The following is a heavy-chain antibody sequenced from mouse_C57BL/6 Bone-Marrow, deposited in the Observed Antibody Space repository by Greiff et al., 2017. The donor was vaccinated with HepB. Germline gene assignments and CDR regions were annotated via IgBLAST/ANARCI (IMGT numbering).Heavy chain of an antibody. V-gene: IGHV10-1*01. D-gene: IGHD2-3*01. Sequence: EVQVVESGGGLVQPKGSLKLSCAASGFSFNTYAMNWVRQAPGKGLEWVARIRSKSNNYATYYADSVKDRFTISRDDSESMLYLQMNNLKTEDTAMYYCVRPHDGYYWYFDVWGTGTTVTVSS. CDR2: IRSKSNNYAT. J-gene: IGHJ1*03. CDR1: GFSFNTYA. CDR3: VRPHDGYYWYFDV.